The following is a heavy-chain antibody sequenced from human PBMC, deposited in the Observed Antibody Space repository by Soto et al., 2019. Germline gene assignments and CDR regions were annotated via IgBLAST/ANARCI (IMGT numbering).Heavy chain of an antibody. D-gene: IGHD5-12*01. J-gene: IGHJ4*02. V-gene: IGHV3-33*01. Sequence: PGGSLRLSCAASGFTFSSYGMHWVRQAPGKGLEWVAVIWYDGSNKYYADSVKGRFTISRDNSKNTLYLQMNSLRAEDTAVYYCARDLSGYDLDYWGQGTLVTVSS. CDR3: ARDLSGYDLDY. CDR2: IWYDGSNK. CDR1: GFTFSSYG.